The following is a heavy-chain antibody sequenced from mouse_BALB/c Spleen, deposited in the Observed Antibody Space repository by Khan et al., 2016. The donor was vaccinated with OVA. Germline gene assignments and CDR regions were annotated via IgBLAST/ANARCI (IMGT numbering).Heavy chain of an antibody. CDR3: TRRGTARATLWFSY. CDR2: INPSNGGT. V-gene: IGHV1S81*02. J-gene: IGHJ3*01. CDR1: GYTFTSYY. D-gene: IGHD3-2*01. Sequence: QVQLKESGAELVKPGASVKLSCEASGYTFTSYYMYWLKQRPGQGLEWIGEINPSNGGTNFNEKFKSKATLTVDKSSSTAYMQLSSLTSEDSAVXYCTRRGTARATLWFSYCGQGTLVTVSA.